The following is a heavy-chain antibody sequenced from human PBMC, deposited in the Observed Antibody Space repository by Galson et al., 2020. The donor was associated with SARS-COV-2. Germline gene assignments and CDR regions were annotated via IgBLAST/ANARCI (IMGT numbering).Heavy chain of an antibody. V-gene: IGHV4-31*03. Sequence: SQTLSLTCTVSGGSISSVNYYWSWIRQHPGKGLEWIGYIYFTGSTYYNPSLKSRVTISVDTSKNQFSLKLNSVTAADTAVYYCARDFGGSGGYFGLWGRGTLVTVSS. D-gene: IGHD3-10*01. J-gene: IGHJ2*01. CDR2: IYFTGST. CDR3: ARDFGGSGGYFGL. CDR1: GGSISSVNYY.